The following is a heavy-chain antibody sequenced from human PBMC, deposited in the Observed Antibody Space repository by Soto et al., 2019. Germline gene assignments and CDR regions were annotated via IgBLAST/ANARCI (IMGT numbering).Heavy chain of an antibody. D-gene: IGHD3-9*01. J-gene: IGHJ5*02. CDR3: ARDGPYYDILTGSNWFDP. CDR2: ISYDGSNK. Sequence: ESGGGVVQPGRSLRLSCAASGFTFSSYAMHWVRQAPGKGLEWVAVISYDGSNKYYADSVKGRFTISRDNSKNTLYLQMNSLRAEDTAVYYCARDGPYYDILTGSNWFDPWGQGTLVTVSS. CDR1: GFTFSSYA. V-gene: IGHV3-30-3*01.